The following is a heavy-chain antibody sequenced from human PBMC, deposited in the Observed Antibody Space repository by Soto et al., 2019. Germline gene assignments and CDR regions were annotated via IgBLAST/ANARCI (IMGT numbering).Heavy chain of an antibody. V-gene: IGHV3-74*01. Sequence: EVQLVESGGGLVQPGGSLRLSCAASGFSFSNYRMHWVRQAPGKGLVWVSRIETDGSSTIYADSVKGRFTISRDNAKNTLYLQMNSLRAEDTAVYYCARLGATAASDWGQGTLVIVSS. CDR3: ARLGATAASD. D-gene: IGHD2-21*02. CDR1: GFSFSNYR. J-gene: IGHJ4*02. CDR2: IETDGSST.